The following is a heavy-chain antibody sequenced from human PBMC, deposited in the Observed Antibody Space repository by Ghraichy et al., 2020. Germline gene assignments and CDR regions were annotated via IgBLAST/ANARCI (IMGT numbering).Heavy chain of an antibody. Sequence: GGSLRLSCAASGFTFRTHGMHWVRQAPGKGLEWVAVISFDGGDKYYSDSVKGRFTISRDNSKNTLYLQVNSLRAEDAAVYYCAKDFGEYGYGYNFDYWGQGTLVTVSS. D-gene: IGHD3-10*01. CDR2: ISFDGGDK. V-gene: IGHV3-30*18. CDR1: GFTFRTHG. CDR3: AKDFGEYGYGYNFDY. J-gene: IGHJ4*02.